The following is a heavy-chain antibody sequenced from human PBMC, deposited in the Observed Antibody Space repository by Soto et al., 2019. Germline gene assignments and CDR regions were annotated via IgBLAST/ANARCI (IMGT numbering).Heavy chain of an antibody. CDR1: GYTFTGYY. Sequence: ASVKVSCKASGYTFTGYYMHWVRQAPGQGLEWMGWINPNSGGTNYAQKFQGWVTMTRDTSISTAYMELSRLRSDDTAVYYCARGTAMVWFHSWYYGMDVCGQRTTVTVSS. D-gene: IGHD5-18*01. J-gene: IGHJ6*02. V-gene: IGHV1-2*04. CDR3: ARGTAMVWFHSWYYGMDV. CDR2: INPNSGGT.